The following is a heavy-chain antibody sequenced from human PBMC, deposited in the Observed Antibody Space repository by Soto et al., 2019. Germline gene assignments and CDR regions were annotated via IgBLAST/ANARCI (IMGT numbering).Heavy chain of an antibody. J-gene: IGHJ6*02. CDR1: GFTFRIYA. Sequence: EVQLLESGGGLVQPGGSLRLSCAASGFTFRIYAMSWVRQVPGKGLEWVSTISDSADSAYYADSVKGRFTISRDNSKNPLVLEMNSPRAEDTAVNYCARPYGGKIGEAPGLRGQGTTVTVSS. D-gene: IGHD2-15*01. V-gene: IGHV3-23*01. CDR3: ARPYGGKIGEAPGL. CDR2: ISDSADSA.